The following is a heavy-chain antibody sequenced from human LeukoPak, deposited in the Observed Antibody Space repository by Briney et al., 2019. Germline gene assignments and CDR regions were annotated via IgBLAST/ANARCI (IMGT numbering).Heavy chain of an antibody. CDR2: IRTKVYGGTT. D-gene: IGHD1-14*01. CDR3: TKGPTGDS. V-gene: IGHV3-49*04. CDR1: GSTFHENI. J-gene: IGHJ4*02. Sequence: GGSLRLSCAASGSTFHENILTWVRQAPGKGLEWVGFIRTKVYGGTTEYAASVKGRFTISRDDSKSIAYLQMNTLKTEDTAVYYCTKGPTGDSWGQGTLVTVSS.